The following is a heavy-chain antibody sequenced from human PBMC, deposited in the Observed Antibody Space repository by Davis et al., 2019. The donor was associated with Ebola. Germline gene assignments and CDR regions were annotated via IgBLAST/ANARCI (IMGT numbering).Heavy chain of an antibody. V-gene: IGHV4-30-2*01. CDR1: GGSISSGGYS. D-gene: IGHD3-10*01. CDR2: IYHSGST. J-gene: IGHJ5*02. CDR3: ARLADHPHGSGSFDN. Sequence: PSETLSLTCAVSGGSISSGGYSWSWIRQPPGKGLEWIGYIYHSGSTYYNPSLKSRVTISVDRSKNQFSLKLSSVTAADTAVYYCARLADHPHGSGSFDNWGQGTLVTVSS.